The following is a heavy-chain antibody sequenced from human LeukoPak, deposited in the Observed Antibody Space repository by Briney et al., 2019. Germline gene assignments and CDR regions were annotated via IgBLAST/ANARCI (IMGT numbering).Heavy chain of an antibody. CDR2: MHYSGST. V-gene: IGHV4-39*02. Sequence: SETLSLTCSVSGGSVSSSSYYWGWIRQPPGKGLEWIGNMHYSGSTYYNPSLKSRVTISVDKSKKHFSLKMTSVTAADTAVYYCARASHDYGDYSHFDYWGQGTLVTVSS. D-gene: IGHD4-17*01. CDR1: GGSVSSSSYY. CDR3: ARASHDYGDYSHFDY. J-gene: IGHJ4*02.